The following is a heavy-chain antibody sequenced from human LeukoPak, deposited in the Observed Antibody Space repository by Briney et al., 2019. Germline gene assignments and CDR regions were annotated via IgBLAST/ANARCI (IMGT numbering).Heavy chain of an antibody. J-gene: IGHJ6*04. Sequence: GGSLTLSCAPSGMTFSSYGMHWVRQTPGKGLEWVATIWYDGSDKYYADSVKGRFTISRDNYKNTLYLQMNSLRGEDTAVYYCARDYGSGMDVWGKGTMVTVSS. D-gene: IGHD3-10*01. CDR2: IWYDGSDK. CDR1: GMTFSSYG. V-gene: IGHV3-33*01. CDR3: ARDYGSGMDV.